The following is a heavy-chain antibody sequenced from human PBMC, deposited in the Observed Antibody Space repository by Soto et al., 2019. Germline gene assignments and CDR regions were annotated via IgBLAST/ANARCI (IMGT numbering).Heavy chain of an antibody. CDR1: AFTFSSYW. J-gene: IGHJ4*02. CDR2: VKQDGSEK. V-gene: IGHV3-7*05. Sequence: GGSLRLSCAASAFTFSSYWLSWVRQAPGKGLEWVANVKQDGSEKYYVDSVKGRFTISRDNAKNSLYLQMNSLRAEDTAVYYCASRRAPFAYWGQGTLVTVSS. CDR3: ASRRAPFAY.